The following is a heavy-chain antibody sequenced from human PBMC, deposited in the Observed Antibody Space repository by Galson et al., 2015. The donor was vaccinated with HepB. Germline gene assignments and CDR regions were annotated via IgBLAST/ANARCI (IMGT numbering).Heavy chain of an antibody. J-gene: IGHJ6*03. CDR2: IKQDGSEK. Sequence: SLRLSCAVCGFMFSNKWMSWVRQAPGKGLEWVANIKQDGSEKNYVDSVNGRFTVFRDNAKNSLSLQMHSLRAEDTAVYYCAREGGGSVVVPPAISHKKYFYYYMDVWGKGTTVIVSS. CDR3: AREGGGSVVVPPAISHKKYFYYYMDV. D-gene: IGHD2-2*02. V-gene: IGHV3-7*01. CDR1: GFMFSNKW.